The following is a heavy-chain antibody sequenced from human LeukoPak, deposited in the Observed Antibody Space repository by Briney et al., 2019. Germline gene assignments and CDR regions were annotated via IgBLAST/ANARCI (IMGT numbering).Heavy chain of an antibody. J-gene: IGHJ6*02. V-gene: IGHV7-4-1*02. D-gene: IGHD3-9*01. CDR2: INTNTGNP. Sequence: ASVKVSCKASGYTFTSYAMNWVRQAPGQGLEWMGWINTNTGNPTNAQGFTGRFVFSLDTSVSTAYLQISSLKAEDTAVYYCARSKERYFDWTHYYYGMGVWGQGTTVTVSS. CDR1: GYTFTSYA. CDR3: ARSKERYFDWTHYYYGMGV.